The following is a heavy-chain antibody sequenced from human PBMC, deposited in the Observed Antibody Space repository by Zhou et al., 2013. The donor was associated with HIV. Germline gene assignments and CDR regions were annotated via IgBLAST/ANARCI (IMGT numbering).Heavy chain of an antibody. J-gene: IGHJ4*02. CDR3: ARDRGCSGGSCYSDLDY. CDR2: INPNSGGT. D-gene: IGHD2-15*01. Sequence: QVHLVQSGPEVKKPGASVKVSCKASGYTFTGYYMHWVRQAPGQGLEWMGWINPNSGGTNYAQKFQGRVTMTRDTSISTAYMELSRLRSDDTAVYYCARDRGCSGGSCYSDLDYWGQGTLVTVSS. V-gene: IGHV1-2*02. CDR1: GYTFTGYY.